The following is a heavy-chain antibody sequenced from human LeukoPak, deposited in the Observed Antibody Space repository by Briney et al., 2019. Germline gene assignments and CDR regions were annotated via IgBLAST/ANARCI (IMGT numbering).Heavy chain of an antibody. Sequence: SETLSLTCTVSGGSISSYYWSWIRQPAGKGLEWIGRIYTSGSTNYNPSLKSRVTISVDKSKNQFSLKRSSVTAADTAVYYCARGDGDYGHFDYWGQGTLVTVSS. CDR1: GGSISSYY. D-gene: IGHD4-17*01. CDR2: IYTSGST. J-gene: IGHJ4*02. CDR3: ARGDGDYGHFDY. V-gene: IGHV4-4*07.